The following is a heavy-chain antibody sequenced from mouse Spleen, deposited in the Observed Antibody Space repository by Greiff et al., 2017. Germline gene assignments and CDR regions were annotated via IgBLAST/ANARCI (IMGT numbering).Heavy chain of an antibody. CDR3: GGITTVVALYYYAMDY. CDR1: GYTFTSYW. D-gene: IGHD1-1*01. V-gene: IGHV1-64*01. J-gene: IGHJ4*01. Sequence: QVQLQQPGAELVKPGASVKLSCKASGYTFTSYWMHWVKQRPGQGLEWIGMIHPNSGSTNYNEKFKSKATLTVDKSSSTAYMQLSSLTSEDSAVYYCGGITTVVALYYYAMDYWGQGTSVTVSS. CDR2: IHPNSGST.